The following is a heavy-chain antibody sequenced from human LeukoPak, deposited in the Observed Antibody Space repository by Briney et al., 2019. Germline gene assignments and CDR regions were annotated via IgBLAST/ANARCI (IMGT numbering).Heavy chain of an antibody. Sequence: SETLSLTCTVSGGSISSSSYYLGWIRQPPGKGLEWIGSIYYSGSTYYNPSLKSRVTISVDTSKNQFSLKLSSVTAADTAVYYCARIYSSSWYVQDAFDIWGQGTMVTVSS. V-gene: IGHV4-39*01. CDR2: IYYSGST. J-gene: IGHJ3*02. D-gene: IGHD6-13*01. CDR3: ARIYSSSWYVQDAFDI. CDR1: GGSISSSSYY.